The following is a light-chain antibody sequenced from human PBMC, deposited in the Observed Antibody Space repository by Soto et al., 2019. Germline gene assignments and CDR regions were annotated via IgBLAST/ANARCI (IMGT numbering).Light chain of an antibody. V-gene: IGKV3-20*01. CDR1: QSLTSNY. CDR3: QQYGDSVFT. Sequence: EIVLTQSPGTLSLSPGELATLSCRASQSLTSNYLAWYQQKPGQAPRLLISGTSNRATGIPDRFSGSGSGTDFTLTSNRLEPDDFAVYYCQQYGDSVFTFCPGTKVDIK. CDR2: GTS. J-gene: IGKJ3*01.